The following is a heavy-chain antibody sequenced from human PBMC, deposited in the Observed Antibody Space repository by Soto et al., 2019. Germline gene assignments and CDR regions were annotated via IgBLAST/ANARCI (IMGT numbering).Heavy chain of an antibody. Sequence: QVQLQESGPGLVKPSETLSLTCTVSGGSVSSGSYYWTWIRQSPGKGLEWVGYIYYNGATSYNPSLKSRVTISRDTSKNQFSLKLTSVTAADTAMYYCARNDAACDIWGQGTMVSVSS. CDR2: IYYNGAT. CDR3: ARNDAACDI. V-gene: IGHV4-61*01. CDR1: GGSVSSGSYY. J-gene: IGHJ3*02.